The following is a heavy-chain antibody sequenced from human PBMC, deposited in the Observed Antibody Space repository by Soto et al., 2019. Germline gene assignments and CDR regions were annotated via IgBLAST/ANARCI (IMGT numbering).Heavy chain of an antibody. CDR3: ARVPLRYRSSHSFDS. CDR2: IYNNETF. CDR1: GASVSSGSFY. D-gene: IGHD6-19*01. V-gene: IGHV4-61*01. Sequence: PSETLSLTCSVSGASVSSGSFYWSWIRQPPGKGLEWIGFIYNNETFNYNPSLKSRVTLSVDTSKHQFSLKLSSVTAADKAVYYCARVPLRYRSSHSFDSWGQGALVTVSS. J-gene: IGHJ4*02.